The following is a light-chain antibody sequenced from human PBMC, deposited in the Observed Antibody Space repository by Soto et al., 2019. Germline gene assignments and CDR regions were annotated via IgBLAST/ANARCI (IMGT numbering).Light chain of an antibody. CDR2: AAS. J-gene: IGKJ5*01. CDR1: QSISSY. CDR3: QQSYSTPPIT. V-gene: IGKV1-39*01. Sequence: DIQMTQSPSTLSASLGDRCTITCLASQSISSYLNWYQQKPGKAPKLLIYAASSLQSGVPSRFSGSGSGTDFTLTISSLQPEDFATYYCQQSYSTPPITFGQGTRLVIK.